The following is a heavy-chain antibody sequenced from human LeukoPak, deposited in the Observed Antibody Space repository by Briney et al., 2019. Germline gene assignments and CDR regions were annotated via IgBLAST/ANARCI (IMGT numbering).Heavy chain of an antibody. D-gene: IGHD3-22*01. J-gene: IGHJ4*02. CDR1: GFTFSSYA. CDR3: AKDQHRYYYDVSGYYYYFDS. V-gene: IGHV3-23*01. Sequence: GGSLRLSCAASGFTFSSYAMSWVRQAPGKGLEWVSGISGSAGSSYYADSVKGRFTISRDNSRNTLYLQMHSLRAEDTAVYYCAKDQHRYYYDVSGYYYYFDSWGQGTLVTVSS. CDR2: ISGSAGSS.